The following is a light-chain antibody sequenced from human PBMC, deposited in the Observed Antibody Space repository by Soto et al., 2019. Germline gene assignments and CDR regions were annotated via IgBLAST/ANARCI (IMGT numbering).Light chain of an antibody. V-gene: IGLV2-11*01. CDR2: DVT. J-gene: IGLJ2*01. Sequence: QSALTQPRSVSGSQGRSVTVSCTGTSRDVGIYNYVSWYQQRPGTAPKVMIYDVTKRPSGVPDRFSGSKSANTASLTISGLQADDEADYYCCSYAGNYTFLFGGGTNLTVL. CDR3: CSYAGNYTFL. CDR1: SRDVGIYNY.